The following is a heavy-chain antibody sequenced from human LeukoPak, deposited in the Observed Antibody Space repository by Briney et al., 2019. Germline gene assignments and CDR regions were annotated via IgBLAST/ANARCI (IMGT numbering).Heavy chain of an antibody. V-gene: IGHV3-7*01. D-gene: IGHD3-10*02. J-gene: IGHJ6*04. CDR2: IKQVGSER. CDR1: EFMFSSYW. Sequence: GGSLRLSCAASEFMFSSYWMSWVRQAPGKGLEWVANIKQVGSERYNVYSVKGRFTISRDNAKNSLYLQMNSLSAEDTAVYYYAELGITMIGGVWGKGTTVTISS. CDR3: AELGITMIGGV.